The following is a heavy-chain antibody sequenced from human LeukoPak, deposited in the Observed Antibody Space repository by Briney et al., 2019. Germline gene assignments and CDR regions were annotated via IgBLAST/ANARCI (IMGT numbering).Heavy chain of an antibody. CDR1: GGTFSSYA. V-gene: IGHV1-69*04. D-gene: IGHD4-23*01. Sequence: SVKVSCKASGGTFSSYAISWVRQAPGQGLEWMGRIIPILGIANYAQKFQGRVTITADKSTSTAYMELSSLRSEDTAVYYCARERMRTTVVTPAGAFDIWGQGTMVTVSS. CDR2: IIPILGIA. J-gene: IGHJ3*02. CDR3: ARERMRTTVVTPAGAFDI.